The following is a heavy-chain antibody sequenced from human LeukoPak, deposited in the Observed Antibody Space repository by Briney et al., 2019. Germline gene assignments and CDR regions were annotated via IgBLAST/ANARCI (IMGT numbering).Heavy chain of an antibody. J-gene: IGHJ5*02. Sequence: GGSLRLSCAASGFTFSSYGMHWVRQAPGKGLEWLAAFSSDGIYQYYADSVKGRFAISRDNSRLTVSLQMNSLKPADTAVYYCAQNPTNHDYINAGGGGFDPWGQGTLVTVSS. CDR3: AQNPTNHDYINAGGGGFDP. CDR1: GFTFSSYG. V-gene: IGHV3-30*18. D-gene: IGHD3-16*01. CDR2: FSSDGIYQ.